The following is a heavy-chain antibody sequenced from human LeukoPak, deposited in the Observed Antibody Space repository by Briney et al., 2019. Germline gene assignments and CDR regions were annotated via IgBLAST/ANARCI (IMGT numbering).Heavy chain of an antibody. CDR3: ARDYAGSPDY. CDR2: IRYDGSNK. Sequence: GGSLRLSCAASGFTFSSYGMHWVRQAPGKGLEWVAFIRYDGSNKYYADSVKGRFTISRDNAKNTAYLQMNSLRDEDTAVYFCARDYAGSPDYWGQGTLVTVSA. CDR1: GFTFSSYG. V-gene: IGHV3-30*02. D-gene: IGHD3-10*01. J-gene: IGHJ4*02.